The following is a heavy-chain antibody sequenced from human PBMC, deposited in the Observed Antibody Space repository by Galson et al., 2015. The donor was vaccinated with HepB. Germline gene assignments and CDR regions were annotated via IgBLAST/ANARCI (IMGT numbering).Heavy chain of an antibody. Sequence: SLRLSCAASGFTFSDYYMSWIRQAPGKGLEWVSYISSSSSYTNYADSVKGRFTISRDNAKNSLYLQMNSLRAEDTAVYYYARVRGGYYMDVWGKGTTVTVSS. V-gene: IGHV3-11*06. CDR2: ISSSSSYT. CDR1: GFTFSDYY. J-gene: IGHJ6*03. D-gene: IGHD2-15*01. CDR3: ARVRGGYYMDV.